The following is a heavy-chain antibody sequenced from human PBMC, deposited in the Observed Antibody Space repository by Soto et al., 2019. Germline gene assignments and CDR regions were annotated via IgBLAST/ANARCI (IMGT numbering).Heavy chain of an antibody. V-gene: IGHV5-51*01. CDR2: IYPGDSDT. CDR3: ARRSRYSSSWYWFYYFDY. Sequence: GESLKISCKGSGYSFTSYWIGWVRQMPGKGLEWMGIIYPGDSDTRYSPSFQGRVTISADKSISTAYLQWSSLKASDTAMYYCARRSRYSSSWYWFYYFDYWGQGTLVTVS. CDR1: GYSFTSYW. D-gene: IGHD6-13*01. J-gene: IGHJ4*02.